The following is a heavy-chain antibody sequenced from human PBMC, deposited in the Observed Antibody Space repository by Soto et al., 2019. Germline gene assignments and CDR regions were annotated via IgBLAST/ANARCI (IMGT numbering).Heavy chain of an antibody. CDR2: IWYDGSNK. Sequence: QVQLVESGGGVVQPGRSLRLSCAASGFTFSSYGMHWFRQATVKGLEWVAVIWYDGSNKYYADSVKGRFTISRDNSKNTLYLQMNSLRAEDTDVYYCSRDQWLVTLDYWCQGTLVTVSS. CDR1: GFTFSSYG. CDR3: SRDQWLVTLDY. V-gene: IGHV3-33*01. D-gene: IGHD6-19*01. J-gene: IGHJ4*02.